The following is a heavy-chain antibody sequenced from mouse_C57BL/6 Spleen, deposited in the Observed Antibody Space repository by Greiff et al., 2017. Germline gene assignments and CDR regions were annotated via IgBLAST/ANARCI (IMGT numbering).Heavy chain of an antibody. D-gene: IGHD2-5*01. CDR2: IDPESGGT. V-gene: IGHV1-15*01. J-gene: IGHJ3*01. CDR1: GYTFTDYE. Sequence: QVQLQQSGAELVRPGASVTLSCKASGYTFTDYEMHWVKQTPVHGLEWIGAIDPESGGTAYNQKFKGKAILTADKSSSTAYMELRSLTSEDSAVYYCTRTYYSNHRFAYWGQGTLVTVSA. CDR3: TRTYYSNHRFAY.